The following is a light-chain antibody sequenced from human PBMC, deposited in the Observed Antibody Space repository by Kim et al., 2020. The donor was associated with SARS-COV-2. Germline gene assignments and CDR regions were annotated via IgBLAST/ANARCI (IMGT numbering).Light chain of an antibody. Sequence: HADPVACSVSRRDVGGYNYVSWYQQHRGKAPKLMIFDLSQGPSRVPDLFSDPKSGSTASVSVSGLQAEEEANDYCCSYAGRYTVVFGGGTQLAVL. J-gene: IGLJ2*01. V-gene: IGLV2-11*01. CDR3: CSYAGRYTVV. CDR2: DLS. CDR1: RRDVGGYNY.